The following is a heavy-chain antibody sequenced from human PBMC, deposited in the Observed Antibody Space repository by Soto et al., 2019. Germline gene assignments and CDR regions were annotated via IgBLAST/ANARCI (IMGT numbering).Heavy chain of an antibody. CDR3: AHRPRRIVGATGSCSNTDYFAS. CDR1: GISLSTSGVG. J-gene: IGHJ4*02. V-gene: IGHV2-5*02. D-gene: IGHD1-26*01. CDR2: IYWDNDK. Sequence: QITLKESGPTLVKPTQTLTLTCTFSGISLSTSGVGVGWIRQPPGKALECLALIYWDNDKRYSPSLKSRLTITKDTSINQVVLTMTNMDPVDTATCYCAHRPRRIVGATGSCSNTDYFASCVQGTLVTVSS.